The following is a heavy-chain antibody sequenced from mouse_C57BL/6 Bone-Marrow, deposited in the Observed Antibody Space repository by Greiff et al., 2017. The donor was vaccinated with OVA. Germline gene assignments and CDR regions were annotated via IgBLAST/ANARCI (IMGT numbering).Heavy chain of an antibody. CDR3: ARSGGWDHPFAY. CDR1: GYAFSSSW. D-gene: IGHD4-1*01. J-gene: IGHJ3*01. CDR2: IYPGDGAT. V-gene: IGHV1-82*01. Sequence: QVQLQQSGPELVKPGASVKISCKASGYAFSSSWMHWVKQRPGQGLEWIGRIYPGDGATNYNGKFKGKATLTADKSSSTAYMQLSSLTSEDSAVYFWARSGGWDHPFAYWGQGTLVTVSA.